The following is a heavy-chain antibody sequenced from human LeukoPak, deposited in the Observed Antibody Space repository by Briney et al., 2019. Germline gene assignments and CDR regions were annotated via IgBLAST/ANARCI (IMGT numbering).Heavy chain of an antibody. V-gene: IGHV3-23*01. D-gene: IGHD2-8*01. CDR1: GFTFRSYA. J-gene: IGHJ4*02. Sequence: GGSLRLSCAASGFTFRSYAMSWVRQAPGKGLEWVSAVSGSGGSTYYADSVKGRFTISRDNSKNTLYLQMNSLRAEDTAVYYCAKEVLSSTVGTAVDYWGQGTLVTVSS. CDR2: VSGSGGST. CDR3: AKEVLSSTVGTAVDY.